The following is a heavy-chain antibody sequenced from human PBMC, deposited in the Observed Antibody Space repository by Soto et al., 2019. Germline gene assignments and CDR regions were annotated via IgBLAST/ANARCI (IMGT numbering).Heavy chain of an antibody. D-gene: IGHD2-2*01. Sequence: QVQLVQSGAEVKKPGASVKVSCKASGYTFTSYGISWVRQAPGQGLEWMGWISAYNGNTNYAQKLQGRVTMTTDTSTITAYMELRSLRSDDTAVYYCARDPSHIVVVPAAIDWYFDLWGRGTLVTVSS. CDR1: GYTFTSYG. CDR3: ARDPSHIVVVPAAIDWYFDL. CDR2: ISAYNGNT. V-gene: IGHV1-18*01. J-gene: IGHJ2*01.